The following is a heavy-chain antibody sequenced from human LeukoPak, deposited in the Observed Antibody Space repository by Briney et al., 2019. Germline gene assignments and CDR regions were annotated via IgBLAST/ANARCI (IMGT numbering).Heavy chain of an antibody. Sequence: GGSLRLSCAAPGFTFSPYAMHWVRQAPGKGLEWVALISNDGSKKYYADSVKGRFTISRDNSKNTLDLQMNSLRAEDTAVYHCAKDGYCSSTSCYPNHFDSWGQGTLVTVSS. D-gene: IGHD2-2*03. CDR3: AKDGYCSSTSCYPNHFDS. CDR2: ISNDGSKK. CDR1: GFTFSPYA. J-gene: IGHJ4*02. V-gene: IGHV3-30*18.